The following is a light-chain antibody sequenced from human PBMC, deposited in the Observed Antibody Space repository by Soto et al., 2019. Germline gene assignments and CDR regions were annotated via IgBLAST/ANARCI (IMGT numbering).Light chain of an antibody. J-gene: IGLJ1*01. CDR2: EVV. CDR1: KSDIGVYDF. CDR3: KSYAGSNNYV. V-gene: IGLV2-8*01. Sequence: QSLLTQPPSTSVSPGQAVSISCTGTKSDIGVYDFVSWYQHHPGKAPRLIIYEVVQRPSGVPDRFSGSKSGNTASLTVSGLQAADEADYFCKSYAGSNNYVFGSGTKVTVL.